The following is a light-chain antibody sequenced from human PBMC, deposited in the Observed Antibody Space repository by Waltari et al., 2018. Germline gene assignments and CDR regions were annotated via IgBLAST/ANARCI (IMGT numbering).Light chain of an antibody. V-gene: IGKV1-5*03. CDR1: QSISSW. CDR2: KAS. J-gene: IGKJ4*01. Sequence: DIQMTPSPSTLSASVGDRVTITCRASQSISSWLAWYQQKPGKAPKLLIYKASSLESGVPSRFSGSGSGTEFTLTISSLQPDDFATYYCQQYNDYPLTFGGGTKVEIK. CDR3: QQYNDYPLT.